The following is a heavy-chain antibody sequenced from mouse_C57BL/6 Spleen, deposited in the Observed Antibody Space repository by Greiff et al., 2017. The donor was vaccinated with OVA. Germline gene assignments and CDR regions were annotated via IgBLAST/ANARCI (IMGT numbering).Heavy chain of an antibody. CDR3: AIGGYYGSSSYWYFDV. V-gene: IGHV1-42*01. CDR2: INPSTGGT. Sequence: EVQLQESGPELVKPGASVKISCKASGYSFTGYYMNWVKQSPEKSLEWIGEINPSTGGTTYNQKFKAKSTLTVDKSSSTAYIQLKSLTSEDSAVYYCAIGGYYGSSSYWYFDVWGTGTTVTVSS. CDR1: GYSFTGYY. D-gene: IGHD1-1*01. J-gene: IGHJ1*03.